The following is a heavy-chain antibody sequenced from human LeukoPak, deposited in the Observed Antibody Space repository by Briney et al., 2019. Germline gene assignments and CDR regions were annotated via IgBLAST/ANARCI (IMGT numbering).Heavy chain of an antibody. CDR2: ITSSSNI. CDR3: ARGVDN. V-gene: IGHV3-48*01. Sequence: PGGSLRLSCAASRFSFSSYGMHWVRQAPGKGLEWVSHITSSSNIYYADSVKGRFTISRDNAKNSLYLQMNSLRAEDTAVYYCARGVDNWGQGTLVTVSS. J-gene: IGHJ4*02. CDR1: RFSFSSYG.